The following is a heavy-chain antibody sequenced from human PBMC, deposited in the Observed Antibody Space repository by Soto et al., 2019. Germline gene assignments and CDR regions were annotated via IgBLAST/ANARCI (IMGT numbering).Heavy chain of an antibody. D-gene: IGHD6-13*01. CDR3: ARVGSSWYADY. CDR2: INPSGGST. J-gene: IGHJ4*02. V-gene: IGHV1-46*01. Sequence: QVQLVQSGAEVKKPGASVKVSCKASGYTFTSYYMHWVRQAPGQGLEWMGIINPSGGSTSYAQKCQGRVTMTRETSTSTVYMELSSLRSEDTAVYYCARVGSSWYADYWGQGTLVTVSS. CDR1: GYTFTSYY.